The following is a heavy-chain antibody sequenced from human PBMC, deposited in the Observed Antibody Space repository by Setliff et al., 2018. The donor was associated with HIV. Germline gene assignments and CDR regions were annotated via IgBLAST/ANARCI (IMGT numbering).Heavy chain of an antibody. Sequence: GGSLRLSCAASGFTFSDHYMDWVRQAPGKGLEWVGRTRNKANSYTTEYAASVKGRFTISRDDSKNSLYLQMNSLKTEDTAVYYCARREYYYESGAYYWGIFDSWGQGTLVTVSS. CDR3: ARREYYYESGAYYWGIFDS. J-gene: IGHJ4*02. CDR1: GFTFSDHY. V-gene: IGHV3-72*01. CDR2: TRNKANSYTT. D-gene: IGHD3-22*01.